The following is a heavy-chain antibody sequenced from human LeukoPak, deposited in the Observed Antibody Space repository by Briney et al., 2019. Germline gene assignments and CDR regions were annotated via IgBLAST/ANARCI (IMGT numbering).Heavy chain of an antibody. CDR1: GFTFSRYW. V-gene: IGHV3-7*01. J-gene: IGHJ4*02. Sequence: GGSLTLSCEVSGFTFSRYWMSWVRQAPGKGLEWVAHINQDGSDRSDKYYVDSVKGRFTVSRDNAKNSLYLQMNNLRAEDTAVYYCATHPGDYWFGYLQLWGQGTLVTVSS. D-gene: IGHD3-10*01. CDR2: INQDGSDRSDK. CDR3: ATHPGDYWFGYLQL.